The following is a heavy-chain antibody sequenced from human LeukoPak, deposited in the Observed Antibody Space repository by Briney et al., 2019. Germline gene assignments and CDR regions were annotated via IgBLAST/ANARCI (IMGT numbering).Heavy chain of an antibody. D-gene: IGHD2-15*01. CDR3: ARGQAANTRPNFDY. V-gene: IGHV1-18*01. J-gene: IGHJ4*02. CDR2: ISAYNDNT. Sequence: ASVTVSCKASGYTFTSYDISWVRQAPGQGLEWMGWISAYNDNTNYAQKLQGRVTTTTDTSTSTAYMELRSLRSDDTAVYYCARGQAANTRPNFDYWGQGTLVTVSS. CDR1: GYTFTSYD.